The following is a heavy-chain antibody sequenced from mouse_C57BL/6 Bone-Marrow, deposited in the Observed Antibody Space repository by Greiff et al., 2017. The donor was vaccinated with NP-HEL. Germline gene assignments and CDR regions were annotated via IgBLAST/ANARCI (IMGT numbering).Heavy chain of an antibody. V-gene: IGHV5-4*01. CDR2: ISDGGSYT. J-gene: IGHJ2*01. Sequence: EVKLVESGGGLVKPGGSLKLSCAASGFTFSSYAMSWVRQTPEKRLEWVATISDGGSYTYYPDNVKGRFTISRDNAKNNLYLQMSHLKSEDTAMYYCARDGWDDFDYWGQGTTLTVSS. CDR3: ARDGWDDFDY. CDR1: GFTFSSYA. D-gene: IGHD4-1*01.